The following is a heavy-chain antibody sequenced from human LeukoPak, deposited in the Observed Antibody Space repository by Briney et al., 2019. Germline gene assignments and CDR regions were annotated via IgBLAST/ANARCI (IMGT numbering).Heavy chain of an antibody. V-gene: IGHV3-7*01. CDR1: GFTFSSYW. CDR3: ARGGTTFEH. Sequence: PGGSLRLSCAASGFTFSSYWMSWVRQAPGKGLEWVANIKYDGNEKYYVDSVKGRFTISRDNAKNSLHLQMNSLRAEDTAVYYCARGGTTFEHWGQGTLVTVSS. CDR2: IKYDGNEK. J-gene: IGHJ4*02. D-gene: IGHD1-1*01.